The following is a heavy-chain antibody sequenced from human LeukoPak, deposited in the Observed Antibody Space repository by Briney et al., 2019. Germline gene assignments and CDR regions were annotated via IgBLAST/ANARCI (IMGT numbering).Heavy chain of an antibody. J-gene: IGHJ6*02. CDR1: GFTFSSYA. Sequence: GGSLRLSCAAYGFTFSSYAMHWVRQAPGKGLEWVAVISYDGSNKYYADSVKGRFTISRDNSKNTLYLQMNSLRAEDTAVYYCAREGYSYVGYYYGMDVWGQGTTVTVSS. CDR3: AREGYSYVGYYYGMDV. V-gene: IGHV3-30*04. D-gene: IGHD5-18*01. CDR2: ISYDGSNK.